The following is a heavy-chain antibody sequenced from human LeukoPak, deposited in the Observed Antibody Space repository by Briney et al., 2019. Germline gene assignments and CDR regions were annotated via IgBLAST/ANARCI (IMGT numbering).Heavy chain of an antibody. CDR1: GGSFSGYY. J-gene: IGHJ3*01. V-gene: IGHV4-34*01. Sequence: SETLSLTCAVYGGSFSGYYWSWIRQPPGKGLEWIGEINHSGSTNYNPSLKSRVTISVDTSKNQFSLKLSSVTAADTAVYYCARGPDYGDYATVWGQGTMVTVSS. D-gene: IGHD4-17*01. CDR2: INHSGST. CDR3: ARGPDYGDYATV.